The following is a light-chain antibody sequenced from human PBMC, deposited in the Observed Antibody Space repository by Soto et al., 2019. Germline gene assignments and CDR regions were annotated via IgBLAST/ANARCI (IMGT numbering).Light chain of an antibody. V-gene: IGKV3-20*01. J-gene: IGKJ5*01. CDR1: QSVSSSS. Sequence: EIGLTQSPGTLSLSPGERATLSCRASQSVSSSSLAWYQQKPGQAPRLLIYGASSRATGIPDRFSGSGSGTDFPLTISRLEPEDFAVYYCQQYGSSPRTFGQGTRLEIK. CDR2: GAS. CDR3: QQYGSSPRT.